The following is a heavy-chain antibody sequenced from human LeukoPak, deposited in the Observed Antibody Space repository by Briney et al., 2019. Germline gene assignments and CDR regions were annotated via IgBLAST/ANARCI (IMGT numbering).Heavy chain of an antibody. Sequence: PRGSLRLSCAASGFSLSRYWMSWVRHAPGKGLEWVSNIKQDGGEKNYVDSVKDRFHRSRDKDKKSLYLQMNSLRAEDTAVYYCARLIVGAIDSWGQGTLVTVSS. D-gene: IGHD1-26*01. CDR3: ARLIVGAIDS. CDR1: GFSLSRYW. CDR2: IKQDGGEK. V-gene: IGHV3-7*01. J-gene: IGHJ4*02.